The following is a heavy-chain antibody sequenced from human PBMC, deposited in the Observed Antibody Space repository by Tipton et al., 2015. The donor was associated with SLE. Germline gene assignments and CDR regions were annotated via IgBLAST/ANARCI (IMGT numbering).Heavy chain of an antibody. D-gene: IGHD1-26*01. CDR2: ISVYNGNT. Sequence: QSGAEVKKPGASVKVSCKASDYTFTNYGISWVRQAPGQGLEWMGWISVYNGNTNYAQKFQGRVTMTTDTSTSTAYMEPRSLRSDDTAVYYCARLTGSYCFDYWGQGTLVTVSS. CDR1: DYTFTNYG. V-gene: IGHV1-18*01. J-gene: IGHJ4*02. CDR3: ARLTGSYCFDY.